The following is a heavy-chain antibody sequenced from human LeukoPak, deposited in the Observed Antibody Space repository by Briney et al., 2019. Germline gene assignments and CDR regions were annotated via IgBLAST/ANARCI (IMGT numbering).Heavy chain of an antibody. CDR2: ISSSGSTI. V-gene: IGHV3-48*04. CDR1: GFTFSSYA. D-gene: IGHD5-18*01. Sequence: GGSLRLSCAASGFTFSSYAMSWVRQAPGKGLEWVSYISSSGSTIYYADSVKGRFTISRDNAKNSLYLQMNSLRAEDTAVYYCARTGYSYGMYYFDYWGQGTLVTVSS. J-gene: IGHJ4*02. CDR3: ARTGYSYGMYYFDY.